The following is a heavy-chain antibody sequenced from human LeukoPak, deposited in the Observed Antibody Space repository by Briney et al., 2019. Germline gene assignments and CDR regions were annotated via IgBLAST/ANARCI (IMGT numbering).Heavy chain of an antibody. CDR1: GFTFSTYA. D-gene: IGHD1-14*01. J-gene: IGHJ6*02. CDR3: AKRGDHGSGMDV. Sequence: GGSLRLPCAASGFTFSTYAMHWVRQAPGKGLDWVAVISYDGSNKYYADSVKGRFPISRDNSNNTLFLQMNSLTGDDTAVYYCAKRGDHGSGMDVWGQGTTVIVS. V-gene: IGHV3-30*04. CDR2: ISYDGSNK.